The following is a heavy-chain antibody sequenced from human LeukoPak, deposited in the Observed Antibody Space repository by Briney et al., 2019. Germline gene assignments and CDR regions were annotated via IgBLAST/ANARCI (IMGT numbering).Heavy chain of an antibody. J-gene: IGHJ4*02. Sequence: GTSLRLSCAASGFTFSNYAMSWVRQAPGKGLEWVSAITGSDGATYYADSVKGRFTISRDNSKNTLYLQMNSLRAEDTAVYYCAKWGDYDILTGYYVSDYRGQGTLVTVSS. CDR3: AKWGDYDILTGYYVSDY. CDR1: GFTFSNYA. CDR2: ITGSDGAT. V-gene: IGHV3-23*01. D-gene: IGHD3-9*01.